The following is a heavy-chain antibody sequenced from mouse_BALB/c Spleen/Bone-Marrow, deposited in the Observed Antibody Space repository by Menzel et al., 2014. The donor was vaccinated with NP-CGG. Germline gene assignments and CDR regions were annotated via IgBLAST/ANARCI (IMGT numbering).Heavy chain of an antibody. CDR3: ARHEGREMGLDY. CDR1: GYTFTEYI. J-gene: IGHJ2*01. D-gene: IGHD2-3*01. Sequence: QVHVKQSGAGLVEPGASVKLSCKASGYTFTEYIIHWVKQRSGQGLEWIGWFYPGSGSIKYNEKFKDKATLTADKSSSTVYIELSRLTSEDSAVYFCARHEGREMGLDYWGQGTPLTVSS. CDR2: FYPGSGSI. V-gene: IGHV1-62-2*01.